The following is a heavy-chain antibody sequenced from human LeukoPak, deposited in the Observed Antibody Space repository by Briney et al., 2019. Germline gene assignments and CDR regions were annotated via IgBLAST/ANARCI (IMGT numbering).Heavy chain of an antibody. CDR1: EFTFSSYA. V-gene: IGHV3-23*01. Sequence: QPGGSLRLSCAASEFTFSSYAMSWVCQAPGKGLEWVSAISDSGGSTYYADSVKGRFTISRDNSKNTVYLQMNSLRAEDTAVYYCAKDRRACSSSSCYYRFDYWGQGTLVTVSS. D-gene: IGHD2-2*01. CDR2: ISDSGGST. CDR3: AKDRRACSSSSCYYRFDY. J-gene: IGHJ4*02.